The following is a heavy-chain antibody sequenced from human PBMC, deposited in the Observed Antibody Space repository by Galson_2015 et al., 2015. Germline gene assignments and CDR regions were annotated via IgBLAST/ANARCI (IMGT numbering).Heavy chain of an antibody. V-gene: IGHV1-46*01. CDR1: GYTFTSYY. Sequence: SVKVSCKASGYTFTSYYMHWVRQAPGQGLEWMGIINPSGGSTSYAQKFQGRVAMTRDTATSTVYMELSSLRSEDTAVYYCARVGCYYYGIDVWVPGTTVTVSS. CDR3: ARVGCYYYGIDV. J-gene: IGHJ6*02. CDR2: INPSGGST.